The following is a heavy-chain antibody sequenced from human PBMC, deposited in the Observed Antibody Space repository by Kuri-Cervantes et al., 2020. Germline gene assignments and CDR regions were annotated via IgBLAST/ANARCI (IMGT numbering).Heavy chain of an antibody. CDR1: GGSISSYY. D-gene: IGHD3-10*01. CDR2: IYYSGST. Sequence: SETLSLTCTVSGGSISSYYWSWIRQPPGKGLEWIGYIYYSGSTNYNPSLKSRVTISVDTSKNQFSLKLSSVTAADTAVYYCARGPGVWFGETGYYYYYMDVWGKGTTVTVSS. CDR3: ARGPGVWFGETGYYYYYMDV. J-gene: IGHJ6*03. V-gene: IGHV4-59*12.